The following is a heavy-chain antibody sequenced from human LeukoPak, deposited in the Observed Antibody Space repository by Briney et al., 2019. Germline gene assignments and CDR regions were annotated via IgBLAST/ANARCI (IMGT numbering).Heavy chain of an antibody. CDR2: ISSSSSYI. V-gene: IGHV3-21*01. J-gene: IGHJ4*02. CDR3: ARDTAFDY. Sequence: GGSLRLSCAASGFTFSSYAMSWVRQAPGKGLEWVSSISSSSSYIYYADSVKGRFTISRDNAKNSLYLQVNSLRAEDTAVYYCARDTAFDYWGQGTLVTVSS. CDR1: GFTFSSYA. D-gene: IGHD4-17*01.